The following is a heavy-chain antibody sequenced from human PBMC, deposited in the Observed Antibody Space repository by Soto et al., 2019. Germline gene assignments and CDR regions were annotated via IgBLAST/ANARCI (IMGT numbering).Heavy chain of an antibody. D-gene: IGHD6-19*01. CDR1: GGSISTYY. J-gene: IGHJ6*02. Sequence: QVQLHESGPGLVKPSETLSLTCTVSGGSISTYYWSWIRQPPGKGLEWIGYIYYSGSTSYNPSLKSRVTISVDTSKNQSSLKRRSVTAADTAVYYCASDRSSGWDQGYGMDVWGQGTTVTVSS. CDR2: IYYSGST. CDR3: ASDRSSGWDQGYGMDV. V-gene: IGHV4-59*01.